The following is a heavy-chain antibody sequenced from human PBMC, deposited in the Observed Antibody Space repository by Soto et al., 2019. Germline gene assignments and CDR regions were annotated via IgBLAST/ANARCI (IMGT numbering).Heavy chain of an antibody. J-gene: IGHJ4*02. CDR2: IYPGDSDT. CDR3: ARLPEAAAAADY. CDR1: GYDFSTHW. V-gene: IGHV5-51*01. D-gene: IGHD6-13*01. Sequence: GESLKISCKASGYDFSTHWIGWVRQMPGKGLEWMGIIYPGDSDTRYSPSFQGQVTISADKSISTAYLQWSSLKASDTAMYYCARLPEAAAAADYWGQGTLVTVSS.